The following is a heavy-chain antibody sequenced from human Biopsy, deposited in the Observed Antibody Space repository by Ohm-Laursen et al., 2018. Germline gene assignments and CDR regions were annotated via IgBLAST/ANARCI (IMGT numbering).Heavy chain of an antibody. CDR3: AGRPWPNAFDI. V-gene: IGHV4-61*01. CDR1: GGSVSSGSYY. D-gene: IGHD5-12*01. Sequence: GTLSLTCTVSGGSVSSGSYYWSWIRQPPGKGLEWIGYIYYSGGTNYNPSLKSRVTISVDTSRNQFSLKLSSVTAADTAVYYCAGRPWPNAFDIWGQGTMVTVSS. J-gene: IGHJ3*02. CDR2: IYYSGGT.